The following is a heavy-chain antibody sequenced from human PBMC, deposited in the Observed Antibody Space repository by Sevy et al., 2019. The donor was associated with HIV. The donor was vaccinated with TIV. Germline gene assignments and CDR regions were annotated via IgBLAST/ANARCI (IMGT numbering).Heavy chain of an antibody. CDR2: ISSSSSYI. D-gene: IGHD3-22*01. Sequence: RGSLRLSCAASGFTFSSYSMNWVRQAPGKGLEWVSSISSSSSYIYYADSVKGRFTISRDNAKNSLYLQMNSLSAEDTAVYYCARDRVPSYYYDSSGYRLDAFDIWGQGTMVTVSS. CDR1: GFTFSSYS. V-gene: IGHV3-21*01. J-gene: IGHJ3*02. CDR3: ARDRVPSYYYDSSGYRLDAFDI.